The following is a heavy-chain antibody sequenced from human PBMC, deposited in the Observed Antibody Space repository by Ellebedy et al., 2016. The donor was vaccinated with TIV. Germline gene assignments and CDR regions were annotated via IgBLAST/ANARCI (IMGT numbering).Heavy chain of an antibody. CDR2: INHSGST. Sequence: GSLRLSCAVYGGSYSGYYWSWIRQPPGKGLEWIGEINHSGSTNYNPSLKSRVTISVDTSKNQFSLKLSSVTAADTAVYFCAREFGYYYMDVWGKGTTVTVSS. V-gene: IGHV4-34*01. J-gene: IGHJ6*03. D-gene: IGHD3-16*01. CDR3: AREFGYYYMDV. CDR1: GGSYSGYY.